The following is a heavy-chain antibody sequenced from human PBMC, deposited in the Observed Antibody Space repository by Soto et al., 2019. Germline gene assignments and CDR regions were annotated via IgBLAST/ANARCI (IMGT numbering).Heavy chain of an antibody. D-gene: IGHD3-22*01. CDR1: GFTVSSNY. J-gene: IGHJ4*02. V-gene: IGHV3-53*01. CDR2: IYSGGST. CDR3: ARDVGGISSGTHPTDY. Sequence: EVQLVESGGGLIQPGGSLRLSCAASGFTVSSNYMSWVRQAPGKGLEWVSVIYSGGSTYYADSVKGRFTISRDNSKNTLYLQMTSLRAEDTAVYYCARDVGGISSGTHPTDYWGQGTLVTVSS.